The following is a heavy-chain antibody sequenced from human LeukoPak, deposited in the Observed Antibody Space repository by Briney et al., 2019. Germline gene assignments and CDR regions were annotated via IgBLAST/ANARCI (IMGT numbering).Heavy chain of an antibody. Sequence: GGSLRLSCAASVYTFNNYPITCVRQAPGKGLEWVSVIVASGGDTYYADSVKGRFTISGDNSKSTVFLQMSSLRAGDTAIYYCAKTSSGYFYNWGQGALVTVSS. J-gene: IGHJ4*02. V-gene: IGHV3-23*01. CDR2: IVASGGDT. D-gene: IGHD3-22*01. CDR1: VYTFNNYP. CDR3: AKTSSGYFYN.